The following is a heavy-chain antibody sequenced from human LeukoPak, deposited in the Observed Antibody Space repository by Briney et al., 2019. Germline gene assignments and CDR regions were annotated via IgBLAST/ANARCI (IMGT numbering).Heavy chain of an antibody. CDR1: GYTFTGYY. CDR2: INPNSGGT. V-gene: IGHV1-2*02. J-gene: IGHJ6*02. CDR3: ARERITMVRGVITSMDV. D-gene: IGHD3-10*01. Sequence: ASVKVSCKASGYTFTGYYMHWVRQAPGQGLEWMGWINPNSGGTNYAQKFQGRVTMTRDTSISTAYMELSRLRSDDTAVYYCARERITMVRGVITSMDVWGQGTTVTVSS.